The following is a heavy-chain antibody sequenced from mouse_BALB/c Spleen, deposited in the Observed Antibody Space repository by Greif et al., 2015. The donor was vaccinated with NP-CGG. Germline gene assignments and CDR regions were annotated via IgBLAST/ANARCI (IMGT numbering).Heavy chain of an antibody. J-gene: IGHJ3*01. CDR1: GFTFSSYA. Sequence: EVKLMESGGGLVKPGGSLKLSCAASGFTFSSYAMSWVRQTPEKRLEWVATISSGGSYTYYPDSVKGRFTISIDNAKNTLELQMSSLRSEDTAMYYCARHYDYEAGAWFAYWGQGTLVTVSA. D-gene: IGHD2-4*01. CDR3: ARHYDYEAGAWFAY. V-gene: IGHV5-9-3*01. CDR2: ISSGGSYT.